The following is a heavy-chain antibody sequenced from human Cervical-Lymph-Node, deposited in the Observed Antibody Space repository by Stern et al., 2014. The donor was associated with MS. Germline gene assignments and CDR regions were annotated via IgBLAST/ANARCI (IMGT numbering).Heavy chain of an antibody. V-gene: IGHV3-30*03. Sequence: VQLEESGGAVVQPGRFLRLSCAASGFTFSSYGMHWVRQAPGKGLEWVTVISYDGNHKYYAASVKGRFTISRDNSKNTLHLQMNSVTPDDTAIYYCARDYEDTSMLFDHWGQGTLVTVSS. D-gene: IGHD2-8*01. CDR2: ISYDGNHK. J-gene: IGHJ4*02. CDR3: ARDYEDTSMLFDH. CDR1: GFTFSSYG.